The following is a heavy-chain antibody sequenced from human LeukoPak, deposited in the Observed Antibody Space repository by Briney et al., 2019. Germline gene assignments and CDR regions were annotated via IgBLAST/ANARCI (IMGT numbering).Heavy chain of an antibody. CDR3: ARAFQSLGGLSLPDY. V-gene: IGHV7-4-1*02. Sequence: ASVKVSCKVSGYTLTELSMHWVRQAPGQALEWMGWIHPSTGNPTCAQGFTGRFVFSLDTSVSTTYLQISSLKAEDTAVYFCARAFQSLGGLSLPDYWGQGTLVTVSS. J-gene: IGHJ4*02. D-gene: IGHD3-16*02. CDR1: GYTLTELS. CDR2: IHPSTGNP.